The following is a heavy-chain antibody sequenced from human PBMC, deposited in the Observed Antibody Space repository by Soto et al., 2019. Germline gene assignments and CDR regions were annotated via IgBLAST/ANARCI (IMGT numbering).Heavy chain of an antibody. CDR2: ISESGHHT. V-gene: IGHV3-23*01. D-gene: IGHD6-19*01. CDR1: GFPSSTYA. Sequence: GGSLRLSCAASGFPSSTYALNWVRQAPGKGPEWVSTISESGHHTHYADSVKGRFTISRDKSKNTLSLQMNSLRVDDTAIYYCTKSDGCSGGACYTGTYYYFDVWGRGTLVTVSS. J-gene: IGHJ2*01. CDR3: TKSDGCSGGACYTGTYYYFDV.